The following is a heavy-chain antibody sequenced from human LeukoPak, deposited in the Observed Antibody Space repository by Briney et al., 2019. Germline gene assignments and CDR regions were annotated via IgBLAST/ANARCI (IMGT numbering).Heavy chain of an antibody. CDR2: MRSDGSDE. V-gene: IGHV3-30*02. CDR1: GFIFSTYG. D-gene: IGHD5-12*01. CDR3: GKHDSGSYY. J-gene: IGHJ4*02. Sequence: GGSLRLSCAASGFIFSTYGMHWVRQAPGKGLEWVAFMRSDGSDEYYAGSVKGRFTISRDNSKNTLFLQMNSLRAEDTAVYYYGKHDSGSYYWGQGTLVTVSS.